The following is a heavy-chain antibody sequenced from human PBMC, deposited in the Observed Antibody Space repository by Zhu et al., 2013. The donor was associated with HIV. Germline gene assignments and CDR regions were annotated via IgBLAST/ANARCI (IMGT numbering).Heavy chain of an antibody. CDR1: GGTFSSYA. CDR3: ARGIAAAIDYYYYGMDV. J-gene: IGHJ6*02. D-gene: IGHD6-13*01. Sequence: QVQLVQSGAEVKKPGSSVKVSCKASGGTFSSYAISWVRQAPGQGLEWMGGIIPIFGTANYAQKFQGRVTITADESTSTAYMELSSLRSEDTAVYYCARGIAAAIDYYYYGMDVWGQGTTVTVSS. V-gene: IGHV1-69*01. CDR2: IIPIFGTA.